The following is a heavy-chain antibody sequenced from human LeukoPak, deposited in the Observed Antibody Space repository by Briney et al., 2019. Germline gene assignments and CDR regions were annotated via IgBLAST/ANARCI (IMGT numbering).Heavy chain of an antibody. V-gene: IGHV4-59*01. Sequence: SETLSLTCTVSGVSISSYYWRWLRQPPGKGLEGMGYIYYSGSTNYNPSLKSRVTISVDTSKNQFSLKLSSVTAAHTAVYYCARGATYGGYVDYWGQGTLVTVSS. CDR2: IYYSGST. CDR1: GVSISSYY. D-gene: IGHD2-8*01. J-gene: IGHJ4*02. CDR3: ARGATYGGYVDY.